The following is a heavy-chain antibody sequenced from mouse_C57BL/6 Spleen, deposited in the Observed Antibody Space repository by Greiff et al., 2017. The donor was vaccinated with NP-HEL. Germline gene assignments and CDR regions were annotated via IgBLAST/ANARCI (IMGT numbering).Heavy chain of an antibody. CDR3: AIGDDYDRGDYYAMDY. Sequence: QVQLQQPGAELVKPGASVKVSCKASGYTFTSYWMHWVKQRPGQGLEWIGRIHPSDSDTNYNQKFKGKATLTVDKSSSTAYMQLSSLTSEYSAVYYCAIGDDYDRGDYYAMDYWGQGTSVTVSS. D-gene: IGHD2-4*01. CDR2: IHPSDSDT. J-gene: IGHJ4*01. V-gene: IGHV1-74*01. CDR1: GYTFTSYW.